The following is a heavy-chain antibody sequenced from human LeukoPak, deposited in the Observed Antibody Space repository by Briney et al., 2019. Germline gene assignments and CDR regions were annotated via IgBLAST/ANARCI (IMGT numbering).Heavy chain of an antibody. CDR1: GFTFSSYA. Sequence: GGSLRLSCAASGFTFSSYAMSWVRQAPGKGLEWVSAISGSGGTTHYADSVKGRFTISRDRSKSTLYLQMHSLRAEDTAVYYCAKDAFCTSTNCYASYFDYWGQGTLVTVSS. V-gene: IGHV3-23*01. CDR2: ISGSGGTT. J-gene: IGHJ4*02. CDR3: AKDAFCTSTNCYASYFDY. D-gene: IGHD2-2*01.